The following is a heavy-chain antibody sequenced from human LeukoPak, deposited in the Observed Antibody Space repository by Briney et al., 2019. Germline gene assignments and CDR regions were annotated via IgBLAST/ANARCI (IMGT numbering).Heavy chain of an antibody. D-gene: IGHD5-12*01. Sequence: PSQTLSLTCTVSGGSISSGGYYWSWIRQHPGKGLEWIGYIYYSGSTYYNPSLKSRVTISVDTSKNQFSLKLSSVTAADTAVYYSARDGYSGYDLRYWGQGTLVTVSS. CDR3: ARDGYSGYDLRY. J-gene: IGHJ4*02. CDR1: GGSISSGGYY. V-gene: IGHV4-31*03. CDR2: IYYSGST.